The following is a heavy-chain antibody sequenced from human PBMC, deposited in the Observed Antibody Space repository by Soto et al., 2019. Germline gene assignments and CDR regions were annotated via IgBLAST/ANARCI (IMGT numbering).Heavy chain of an antibody. Sequence: QVQLVESGGGVVQPGRSLRLSCAASGFTFSSYAMHWVRQAPGKGLEWVAVISYDGSNKYYADSVKGRFTISRDNSKNPLYLQMNSLRAEATAVYYCARDTGDYANYYGMDVWGQGTTVTVSS. V-gene: IGHV3-30-3*01. J-gene: IGHJ6*02. CDR1: GFTFSSYA. CDR3: ARDTGDYANYYGMDV. D-gene: IGHD4-17*01. CDR2: ISYDGSNK.